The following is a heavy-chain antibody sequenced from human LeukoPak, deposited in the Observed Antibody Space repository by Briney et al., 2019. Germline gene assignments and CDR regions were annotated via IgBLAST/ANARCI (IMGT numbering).Heavy chain of an antibody. D-gene: IGHD2-21*02. CDR1: GYTFRSYG. CDR3: AKPASASDNDY. J-gene: IGHJ4*02. Sequence: GGSLRLSCTASGYTFRSYGFHWVRQAPGKGLEWVAFIRHDGVITYYVDSVKGRFTISRDDSKNTLYLQMNSLGPEDTAVYYCAKPASASDNDYWGPGILVIVSS. CDR2: IRHDGVIT. V-gene: IGHV3-30*02.